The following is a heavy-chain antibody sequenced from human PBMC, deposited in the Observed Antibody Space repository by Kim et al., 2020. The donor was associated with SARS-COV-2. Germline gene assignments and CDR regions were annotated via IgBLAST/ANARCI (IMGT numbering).Heavy chain of an antibody. CDR2: MSGRGSYI. CDR3: ARGTDTIFGVLKVFDH. V-gene: IGHV3-11*06. J-gene: IGHJ4*02. Sequence: GGSLRLSCAASGFISDDYYLSWIRQAPGKGLECVSYMSGRGSYINYADSVKGRFTISRDKAKNSVFLQMNSLRIEDTAIYYCARGTDTIFGVLKVFDHWGQGTMVTVSS. CDR1: GFISDDYY. D-gene: IGHD3-3*01.